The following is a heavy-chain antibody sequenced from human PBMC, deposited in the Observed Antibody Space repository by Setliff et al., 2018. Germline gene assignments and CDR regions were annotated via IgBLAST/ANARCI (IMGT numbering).Heavy chain of an antibody. Sequence: SETLSLTCTVYGDSFSDYYWSWIRQPPGKGLEWIEEINHSGRTNYSPSLRSRVTMSVDTSKKQFSLTLTSVTAADTALYYCRQAVVGRDVFDIWGQGTVVTVSS. D-gene: IGHD1-1*01. J-gene: IGHJ3*02. V-gene: IGHV4-34*01. CDR3: RQAVVGRDVFDI. CDR2: INHSGRT. CDR1: GDSFSDYY.